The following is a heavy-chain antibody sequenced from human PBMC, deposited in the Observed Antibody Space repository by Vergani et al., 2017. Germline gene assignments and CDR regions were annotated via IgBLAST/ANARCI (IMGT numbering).Heavy chain of an antibody. D-gene: IGHD2-15*01. Sequence: EVQLLQSGGGVIQPGGSVRLSCAASGFTFSACHMTWVRQAPGKGLEWVSAISARYPTTYYADSVKGRFTISRDNSKNMLYLQMNSLRAEDTAVYYCARLSDDTTPYLQGGYDCWGQGTLVSVSS. CDR1: GFTFSACH. V-gene: IGHV3-23*01. CDR2: ISARYPTT. J-gene: IGHJ4*02. CDR3: ARLSDDTTPYLQGGYDC.